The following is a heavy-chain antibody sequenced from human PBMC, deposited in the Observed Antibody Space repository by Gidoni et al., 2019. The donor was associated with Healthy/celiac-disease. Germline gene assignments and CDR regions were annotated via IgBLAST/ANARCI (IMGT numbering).Heavy chain of an antibody. V-gene: IGHV4-34*01. CDR1: GGSFSGYY. Sequence: QVQLQQWGAGLLKPSETLSLTCAVYGGSFSGYYRRWIRQPPGTGLEWIGEINHSGRTNYNPSLKSRVTISVDTSKNQFFLKRSSVTAADTAVYYCARRTPYYYGSGSYRPSNNWFDPWGQGTLVTVSS. CDR2: INHSGRT. D-gene: IGHD3-10*01. CDR3: ARRTPYYYGSGSYRPSNNWFDP. J-gene: IGHJ5*02.